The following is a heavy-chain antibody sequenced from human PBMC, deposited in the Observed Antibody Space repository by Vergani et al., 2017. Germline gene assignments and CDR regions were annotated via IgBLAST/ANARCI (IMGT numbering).Heavy chain of an antibody. CDR1: GGSISSYY. V-gene: IGHV4-4*07. CDR3: ARETYYYDSSGYYFAGPVDY. D-gene: IGHD3-22*01. CDR2: IYTSGST. Sequence: QVQLQESGPGLVKPSETLSLTCTVSGGSISSYYWSWIRQPAGKGLEWIGRIYTSGSTNYNPSLKSRVTMSVDTSKNQFSLKLSSVTAADTAVYYCARETYYYDSSGYYFAGPVDYWGQGTLVTVSS. J-gene: IGHJ4*02.